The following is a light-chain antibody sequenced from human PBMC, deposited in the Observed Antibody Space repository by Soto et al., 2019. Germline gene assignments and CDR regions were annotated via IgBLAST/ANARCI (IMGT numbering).Light chain of an antibody. CDR2: VAS. V-gene: IGKV3-20*01. CDR1: QAVTGNY. J-gene: IGKJ2*01. Sequence: EVVLTQSPDTLSLSPGERATLSCSASQAVTGNYLAWYQQKPGQAPRLLIYVASNMATGIPDRFSGSGSGTDFTLTISRLEPEDFAVYYCQQCGPSLKYTFGQGKKLEIK. CDR3: QQCGPSLKYT.